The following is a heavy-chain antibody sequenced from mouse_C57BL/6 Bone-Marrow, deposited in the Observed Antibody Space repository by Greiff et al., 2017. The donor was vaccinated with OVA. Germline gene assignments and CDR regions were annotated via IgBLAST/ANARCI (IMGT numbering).Heavy chain of an antibody. D-gene: IGHD2-3*01. Sequence: QVQLQQSGPELVKPGASVKISCKASGYAFSSSWVNWVKQRPGKGLEWIGRIYPGDGDTNYNGKFKGKATLTADKSSSTAYMQLSSLTSEDSAVYFCARHEDGYYASYFDYWGQGTTLTVSS. J-gene: IGHJ2*01. CDR2: IYPGDGDT. CDR1: GYAFSSSW. V-gene: IGHV1-82*01. CDR3: ARHEDGYYASYFDY.